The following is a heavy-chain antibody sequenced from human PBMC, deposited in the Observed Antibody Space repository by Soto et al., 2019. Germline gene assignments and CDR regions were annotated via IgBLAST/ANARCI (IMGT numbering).Heavy chain of an antibody. J-gene: IGHJ4*02. V-gene: IGHV3-30-3*01. Sequence: GGSLRLSCAASGFTFDTYAMHWVRQAPGKGLEWVAVTSYDGSNQFYAGSVKGRLTVSRDNSKNTLYLQMNSLRNDDTAVYYCTRGLLTDYFDYWGQGALVTVSS. CDR3: TRGLLTDYFDY. CDR2: TSYDGSNQ. CDR1: GFTFDTYA.